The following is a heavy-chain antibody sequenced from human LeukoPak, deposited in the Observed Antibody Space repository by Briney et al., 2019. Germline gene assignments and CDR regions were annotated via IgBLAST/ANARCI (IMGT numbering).Heavy chain of an antibody. CDR2: FTRNDETT. J-gene: IGHJ4*02. CDR1: GFTFSNSA. Sequence: GGSLRLSCAASGFTFSNSAMSWVRQAPGKGLEWVSGFTRNDETTTYADSVKGRFTISRDNSRDTLYLQMNSLTAEDTAVYYCAKVKVVGYSTFDYWGQGTLVTVSP. D-gene: IGHD3-22*01. CDR3: AKVKVVGYSTFDY. V-gene: IGHV3-23*01.